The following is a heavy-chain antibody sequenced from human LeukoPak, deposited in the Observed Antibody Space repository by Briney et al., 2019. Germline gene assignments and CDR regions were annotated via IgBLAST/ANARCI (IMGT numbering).Heavy chain of an antibody. V-gene: IGHV3-7*04. J-gene: IGHJ4*02. D-gene: IGHD5-24*01. CDR2: IKQDGSKK. Sequence: GGSLRLSCAASGFTFSNFWMTWVRQAPGKGLEWVANIKQDGSKKSYVDSVKGRFTISRDNAKNSLYLQMNSLRAEDTAIYYCTRVGYIDEGIDYWGQGTLVTVSS. CDR3: TRVGYIDEGIDY. CDR1: GFTFSNFW.